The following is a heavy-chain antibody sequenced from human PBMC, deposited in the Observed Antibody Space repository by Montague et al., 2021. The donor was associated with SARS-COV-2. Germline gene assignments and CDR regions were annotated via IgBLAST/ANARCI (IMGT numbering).Heavy chain of an antibody. V-gene: IGHV4-34*01. Sequence: SETLSLTCAVYGGSFSGYNWGWVRQSPGKGLEWIGQINDSGGTKYNPSLKSRVTISLDTSKNQFSLKLSSVTAADTAVYYCATLPSSITIFGVVQGYYFDDWGQGTLVTVSS. CDR2: INDSGGT. CDR1: GGSFSGYN. J-gene: IGHJ4*02. CDR3: ATLPSSITIFGVVQGYYFDD. D-gene: IGHD3-3*01.